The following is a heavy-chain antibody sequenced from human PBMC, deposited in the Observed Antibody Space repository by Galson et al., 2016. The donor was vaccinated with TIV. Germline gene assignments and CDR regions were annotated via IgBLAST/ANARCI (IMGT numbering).Heavy chain of an antibody. CDR3: AKGNSNHDREYLYFYYGMDV. D-gene: IGHD2/OR15-2a*01. V-gene: IGHV3-23*01. Sequence: SLRLSCAASGFTFGHYAMTWVRQVPGKGLEWAAGISGSGYRTFYADSVKGRFTISRENSKNTLYLQMNSLRAEDTAVYYCAKGNSNHDREYLYFYYGMDVWGRGTLVIVSS. J-gene: IGHJ6*02. CDR2: ISGSGYRT. CDR1: GFTFGHYA.